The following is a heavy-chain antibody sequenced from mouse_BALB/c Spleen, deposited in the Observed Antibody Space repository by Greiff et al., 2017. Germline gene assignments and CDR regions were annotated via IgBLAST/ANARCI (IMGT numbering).Heavy chain of an antibody. CDR1: GYTFTNYW. CDR2: IYPGGGYT. J-gene: IGHJ2*01. V-gene: IGHV1-63*02. Sequence: VQLQQSGAELVRPGTSVKISCKASGYTFTNYWLGWVKQRPGHGLEWIGDIYPGGGYTNYNEKFKGKATLTADTSSSTAYMQLSSLTSEDSAVYFCARLEDRDSSGYVDYWGQGTTLTVSS. CDR3: ARLEDRDSSGYVDY. D-gene: IGHD3-2*01.